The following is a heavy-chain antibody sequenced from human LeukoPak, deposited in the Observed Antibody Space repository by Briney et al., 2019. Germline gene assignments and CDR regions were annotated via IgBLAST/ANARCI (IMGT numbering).Heavy chain of an antibody. CDR3: AREGSQSASGTYPGND. V-gene: IGHV3-7*01. CDR1: GFTLGSYW. J-gene: IGHJ4*02. D-gene: IGHD1-26*01. Sequence: GGSLRLSCAASGFTLGSYWMSWVRQAPGKGLEWVANIKQDGSEKYYVDSVKGRFTISRDNAKNSLYLQMNRLRVEDTAVYYCAREGSQSASGTYPGNDWGQGTLVTVSS. CDR2: IKQDGSEK.